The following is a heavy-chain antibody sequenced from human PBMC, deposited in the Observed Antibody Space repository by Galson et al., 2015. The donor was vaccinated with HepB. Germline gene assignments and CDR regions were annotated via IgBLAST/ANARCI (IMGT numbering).Heavy chain of an antibody. J-gene: IGHJ4*02. CDR1: GFIFDDYS. CDR3: TKGIRRYYYGSESYNF. D-gene: IGHD3-10*01. Sequence: SLRLSCAASGFIFDDYSMHWVRQAPGKGLEWVSLISWDGYSTYYADSVRGRFTISRDNSKNSLFLQMNSLRIEDTALYYCTKGIRRYYYGSESYNFWGQGTLVTVSS. V-gene: IGHV3-43*01. CDR2: ISWDGYST.